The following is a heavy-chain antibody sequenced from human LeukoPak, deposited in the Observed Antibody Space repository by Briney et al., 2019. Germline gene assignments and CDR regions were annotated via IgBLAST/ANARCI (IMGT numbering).Heavy chain of an antibody. J-gene: IGHJ4*02. D-gene: IGHD5-18*01. CDR3: ARGPGYSYGHFDY. Sequence: KPSETLSLTCTVSGGSISSYYWSWIRQPPGKGLEWIGYIYYSGSTNYNPSLKSRVTISVDTSKNQFSLKLSSVTAADTAVYYCARGPGYSYGHFDYWGQGTLVTVSS. CDR2: IYYSGST. CDR1: GGSISSYY. V-gene: IGHV4-59*01.